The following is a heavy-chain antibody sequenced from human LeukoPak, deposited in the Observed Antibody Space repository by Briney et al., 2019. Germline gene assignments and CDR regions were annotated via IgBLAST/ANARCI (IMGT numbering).Heavy chain of an antibody. D-gene: IGHD3-22*01. CDR1: GFSLSSYE. Sequence: GGSLRLSCAASGFSLSSYEMNWVRQAPGKVLEWVSYISSSGSTIYYADSVKGRFTISRDNAKNSLYLQMNSLRAEDKAVYYCAKGITMIVVVAPDYWGQGTLVTVSS. V-gene: IGHV3-48*03. CDR2: ISSSGSTI. CDR3: AKGITMIVVVAPDY. J-gene: IGHJ4*02.